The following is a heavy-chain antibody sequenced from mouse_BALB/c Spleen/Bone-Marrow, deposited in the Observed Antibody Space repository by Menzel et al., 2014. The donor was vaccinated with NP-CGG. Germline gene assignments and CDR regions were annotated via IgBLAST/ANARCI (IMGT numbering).Heavy chain of an antibody. CDR3: ARHGEERPVLAMDY. CDR2: INNGGGST. D-gene: IGHD2-14*01. J-gene: IGHJ4*01. V-gene: IGHV5-12-2*01. Sequence: EVKLMESGGGLVEPGGSLKLSCAASGFTFIAYTMSWVGQTPEKRLEWVAYINNGGGSTYYPDTVKGRFTISRDNAKNTPYLQMSGLKSEDTAMYYCARHGEERPVLAMDYWGQGTSVTVSS. CDR1: GFTFIAYT.